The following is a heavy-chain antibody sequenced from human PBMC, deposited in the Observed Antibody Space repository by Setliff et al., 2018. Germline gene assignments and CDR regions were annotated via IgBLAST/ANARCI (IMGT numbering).Heavy chain of an antibody. D-gene: IGHD3-16*02. J-gene: IGHJ3*02. CDR3: ARDLYDYVWGTYRYHDAFDI. Sequence: SSETLSLTCTVSGGSISSSSYYWGWIRQPPGKGLEWIGSIYYRGSTYYNPSLKSRVTISIDTSKNQFSLELSSVTAADTAVYYCARDLYDYVWGTYRYHDAFDIWGQGTMVTVSS. CDR2: IYYRGST. CDR1: GGSISSSSYY. V-gene: IGHV4-39*07.